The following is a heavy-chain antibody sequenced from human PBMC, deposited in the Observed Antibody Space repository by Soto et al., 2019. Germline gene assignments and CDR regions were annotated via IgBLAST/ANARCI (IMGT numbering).Heavy chain of an antibody. D-gene: IGHD3-9*01. Sequence: EVQLVESGGGLVQPGGSLRLSCAASGFTFSSYSMNWVRQAPGKGLEWVSYISSSSSTIYYADSVKGRFTISRDNAKNSLYLQMDSLRAEDPAVYYCARERSDILSGYYIELDSWGQRTLVTVSS. V-gene: IGHV3-48*01. CDR1: GFTFSSYS. CDR2: ISSSSSTI. J-gene: IGHJ4*02. CDR3: ARERSDILSGYYIELDS.